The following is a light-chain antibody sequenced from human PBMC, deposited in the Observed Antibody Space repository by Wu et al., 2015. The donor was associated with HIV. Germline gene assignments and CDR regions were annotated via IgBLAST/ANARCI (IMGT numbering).Light chain of an antibody. CDR2: AAS. J-gene: IGKJ4*01. V-gene: IGKV3-15*01. CDR1: QGVGEY. CDR3: QQYEHWPPLT. Sequence: EIVMTQSPATLSLSPGESATLSCRASQGVGEYVAWYQQKPGQAPRLLVSAASTRASGVPARVQWQWGLGTEFALTIDSLQSEDSAIYFCQQYEHWPPLTFGGRDHGGN.